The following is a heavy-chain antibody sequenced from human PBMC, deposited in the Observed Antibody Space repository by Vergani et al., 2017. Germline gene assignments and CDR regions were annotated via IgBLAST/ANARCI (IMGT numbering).Heavy chain of an antibody. CDR2: IIPIFGTA. CDR3: ATPSTAYCCRVCYYRY. Sequence: QVKLVQSGAEVKKPGSSVKVSCKASGGTFSSYAISWVRQARGQGLEWMGGIIPIFGTANYAQKFQGRVTITADESKSTAYMELSSLRSEDTAVYYCATPSTAYCCRVCYYRYWGQGTLVTVSS. D-gene: IGHD2-21*02. V-gene: IGHV1-69*01. J-gene: IGHJ4*02. CDR1: GGTFSSYA.